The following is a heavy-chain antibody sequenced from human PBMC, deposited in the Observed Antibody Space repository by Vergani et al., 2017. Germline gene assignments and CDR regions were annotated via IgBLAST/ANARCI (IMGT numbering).Heavy chain of an antibody. CDR3: TGHVPCGDGACLHFDH. CDR1: ESSFISNE. J-gene: IGHJ4*02. V-gene: IGHV5-51*01. D-gene: IGHD2-21*01. CDR2: INPIDSKI. Sequence: EVMLVQSGAEVKKPGESLKISCKYSESSFISNEIAWVRQMSGKGLQWMGNINPIDSKIAYSPSFQGLAIMSLDKSITTAYLQWRSLKASDTAIYYCTGHVPCGDGACLHFDHWGQGTQVTVSS.